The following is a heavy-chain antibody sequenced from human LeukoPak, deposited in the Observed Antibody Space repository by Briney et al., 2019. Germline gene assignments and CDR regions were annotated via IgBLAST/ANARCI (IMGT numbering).Heavy chain of an antibody. CDR2: IYPGDSDM. CDR1: GYSFTNYW. V-gene: IGHV5-51*01. D-gene: IGHD6-19*01. Sequence: GESLKSSCKGSGYSFTNYWIGWVRQMPGKGLEWMGIIYPGDSDMRYSPSFQGQVTISADKSISTAYLQWSSLKASDTAMYYCASSPYNSGRNYYFDYWGQGTLVTVSS. J-gene: IGHJ4*02. CDR3: ASSPYNSGRNYYFDY.